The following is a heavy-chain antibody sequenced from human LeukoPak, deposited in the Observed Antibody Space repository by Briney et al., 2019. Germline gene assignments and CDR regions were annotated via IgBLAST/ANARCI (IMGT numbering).Heavy chain of an antibody. CDR3: ARTSPGYSSGWSYGGGYFDY. D-gene: IGHD6-19*01. Sequence: GGSLRLSCAASEFTFSSYGMHWVRQAPGKGLEWVAVIWYDGSNKYYADSVKGRFTISRDNSKNTLYLQMNSLRAEDTAVYYCARTSPGYSSGWSYGGGYFDYWGQGTLVTVSS. CDR1: EFTFSSYG. V-gene: IGHV3-33*08. J-gene: IGHJ4*02. CDR2: IWYDGSNK.